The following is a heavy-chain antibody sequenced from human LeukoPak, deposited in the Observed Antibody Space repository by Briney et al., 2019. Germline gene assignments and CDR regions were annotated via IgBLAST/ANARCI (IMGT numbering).Heavy chain of an antibody. Sequence: GGSLRLSCAASGFTFSSYAMSWVRQAPGKGLEWVSAISGSGGSTYYADSVKGRFTISRDNSKNTLYLQMNNLRAEDTAVYYCAKDRVVVVAATLDYWGQGTLVTVSS. CDR1: GFTFSSYA. CDR2: ISGSGGST. V-gene: IGHV3-23*01. D-gene: IGHD2-15*01. J-gene: IGHJ4*02. CDR3: AKDRVVVVAATLDY.